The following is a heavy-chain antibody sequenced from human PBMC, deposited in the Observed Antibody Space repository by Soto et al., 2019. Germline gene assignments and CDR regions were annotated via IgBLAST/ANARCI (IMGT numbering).Heavy chain of an antibody. V-gene: IGHV3-33*01. CDR2: IWYDGSNK. D-gene: IGHD3-22*01. CDR3: ARDSGADSRPMIVVVNPPDI. CDR1: GFTFSSYG. J-gene: IGHJ3*02. Sequence: GGSLRLSCSASGFTFSSYGMHLVRQAPGKGLEWVAVIWYDGSNKYYADSVKGRFTISRDNSKNTLYLQMNSLRAEDTAVYYCARDSGADSRPMIVVVNPPDIWGQGTMVTVSS.